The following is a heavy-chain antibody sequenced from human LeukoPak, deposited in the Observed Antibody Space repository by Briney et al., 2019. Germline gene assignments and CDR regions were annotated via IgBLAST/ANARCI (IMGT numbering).Heavy chain of an antibody. CDR1: GYSFTNYW. Sequence: GESLNIYCQGSGYSFTNYWIGWVRQLPGNGLGWMGIIYPLDSDTRYNPSFQGPVTIPADKSINTAYLQWSSLNDSDNPMYYCARPVAGSSRLDAFDIWGRGTMVTVSS. CDR3: ARPVAGSSRLDAFDI. CDR2: IYPLDSDT. D-gene: IGHD6-13*01. V-gene: IGHV5-51*01. J-gene: IGHJ3*02.